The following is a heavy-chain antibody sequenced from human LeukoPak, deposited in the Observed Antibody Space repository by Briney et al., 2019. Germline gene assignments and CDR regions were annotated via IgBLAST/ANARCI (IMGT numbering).Heavy chain of an antibody. CDR2: ISGSGGST. CDR1: GFTFSNYE. D-gene: IGHD6-19*01. Sequence: GGSLRLSCAASGFTFSNYEMHWVRQAPGKGLEWVSAISGSGGSTYYADSVKGRFTISRDNSKNTLYLQMNSLRAEDTAVYYCAKDKQGSGWTLGYWGQGTLVTVSS. V-gene: IGHV3-23*01. CDR3: AKDKQGSGWTLGY. J-gene: IGHJ4*02.